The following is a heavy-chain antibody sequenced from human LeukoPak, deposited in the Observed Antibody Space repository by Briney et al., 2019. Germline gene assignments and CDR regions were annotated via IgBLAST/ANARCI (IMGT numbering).Heavy chain of an antibody. CDR3: AKDSSDYYFDY. D-gene: IGHD3-22*01. CDR2: ISSSSSYI. Sequence: GGSLRPSCAASGFTFSSYSMNWVRQAPGKGLEWVSSISSSSSYIYYADSVKGRFTISRDNSKNTLYVQLNSLRPDDTAVYYCAKDSSDYYFDYWGQGTLVTVSS. J-gene: IGHJ4*02. V-gene: IGHV3-21*01. CDR1: GFTFSSYS.